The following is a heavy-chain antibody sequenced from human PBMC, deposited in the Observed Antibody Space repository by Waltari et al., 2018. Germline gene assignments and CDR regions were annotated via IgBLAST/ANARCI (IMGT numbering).Heavy chain of an antibody. CDR3: ARDLGEYYYGSGSPYYYYGMDV. J-gene: IGHJ6*02. V-gene: IGHV3-33*01. D-gene: IGHD3-10*01. Sequence: QVQLVESGGGVVQPGRSLRLSCAASGFTFSSYGMHWVRQAPGKGLEWVAVIWYDGSNKYYADSVKGRFTISRDNSKNTLYLQMNSLRAEDTAVYYCARDLGEYYYGSGSPYYYYGMDVWGQGTTVTVSS. CDR2: IWYDGSNK. CDR1: GFTFSSYG.